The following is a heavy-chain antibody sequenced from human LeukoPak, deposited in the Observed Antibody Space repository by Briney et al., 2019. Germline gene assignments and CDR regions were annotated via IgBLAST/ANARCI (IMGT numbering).Heavy chain of an antibody. CDR1: GYTFTSYD. Sequence: GASVNVSCKASGYTFTSYDINWVRQATGRGLEWMGWMNPNSGNTGYAQKFQGRVTMTRNTSISTAYMELSSLRSEDTAVYYCARASYSGSYPDYWGQGTLVTVSS. V-gene: IGHV1-8*01. D-gene: IGHD1-26*01. J-gene: IGHJ4*02. CDR2: MNPNSGNT. CDR3: ARASYSGSYPDY.